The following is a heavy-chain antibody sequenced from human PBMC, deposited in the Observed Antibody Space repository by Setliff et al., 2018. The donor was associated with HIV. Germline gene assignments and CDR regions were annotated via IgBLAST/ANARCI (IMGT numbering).Heavy chain of an antibody. D-gene: IGHD3-22*01. J-gene: IGHJ4*02. Sequence: SETLSLTCAVYSGSFSGYCWTWIRQPPGKGLEWIGEINHRGSTTYNPSLRSRVTISVDTSKNQFSLKLNSVTAADTAVYYCARGDYYDSTGYEGLDSWGRGTLVTVSS. CDR3: ARGDYYDSTGYEGLDS. CDR1: SGSFSGYC. V-gene: IGHV4-34*01. CDR2: INHRGST.